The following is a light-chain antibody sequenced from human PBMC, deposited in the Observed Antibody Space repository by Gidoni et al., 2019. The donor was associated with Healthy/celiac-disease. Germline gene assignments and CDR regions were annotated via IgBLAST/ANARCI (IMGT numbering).Light chain of an antibody. CDR2: DAS. Sequence: EIVLTQSPATLSLSPGERATLSCRASQSVSSYLAWYQQKPGQAPRLLIYDASNRATGIPARFSGSGSGTDFTLTISSLEPEDFAVYYCQHRSNWLTFXPXTKVDIK. J-gene: IGKJ3*01. CDR1: QSVSSY. CDR3: QHRSNWLT. V-gene: IGKV3-11*01.